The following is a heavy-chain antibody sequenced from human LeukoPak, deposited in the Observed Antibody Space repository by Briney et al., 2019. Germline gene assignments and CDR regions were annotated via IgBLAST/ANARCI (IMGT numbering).Heavy chain of an antibody. J-gene: IGHJ5*02. V-gene: IGHV4-4*09. CDR1: GGSISSYY. CDR2: IYTSGST. D-gene: IGHD3-22*01. Sequence: SETLSLTCTVSGGSISSYYWSWIRQPPGKGLEWIGYIYTSGSTNYDPSLKSRVTISVDTSKNQFSLKLSSVTAADTAVYYCARLDYYDSSGQFDPWGQGTLVTVSS. CDR3: ARLDYYDSSGQFDP.